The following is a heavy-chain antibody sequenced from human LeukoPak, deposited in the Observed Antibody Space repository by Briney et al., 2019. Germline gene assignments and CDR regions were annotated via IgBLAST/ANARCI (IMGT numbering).Heavy chain of an antibody. Sequence: PGGSLRLSCAASGFTFSNYPMHWVRQAPGKGLESVSPITTTGDYTYYADSVRGRFTISRDNSKNTLYLQMGSLRTEDMAVYYCARISSSGYLDYWGQGTLVTVSS. CDR3: ARISSSGYLDY. V-gene: IGHV3-64*02. CDR1: GFTFSNYP. CDR2: ITTTGDYT. D-gene: IGHD3-22*01. J-gene: IGHJ4*02.